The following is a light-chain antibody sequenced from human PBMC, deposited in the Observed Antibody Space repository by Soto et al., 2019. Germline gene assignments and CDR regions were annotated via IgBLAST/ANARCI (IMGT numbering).Light chain of an antibody. CDR1: QSISTY. CDR2: AAS. CDR3: QQSYSTPPLT. V-gene: IGKV1-39*01. J-gene: IGKJ5*01. Sequence: DNQMTQSPSSLSASVGDRVTITCRASQSISTYLNWYQEKPGKAPKLLIYAASILQSGVPSRFSGSGSGTDFTLTISSLQPEDFATYYCQQSYSTPPLTFGQGTRLEIK.